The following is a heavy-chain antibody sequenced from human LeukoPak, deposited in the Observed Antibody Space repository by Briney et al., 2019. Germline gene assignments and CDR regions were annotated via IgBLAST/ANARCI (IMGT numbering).Heavy chain of an antibody. CDR3: AGGGDYYDY. CDR2: FNPGNSNS. D-gene: IGHD3-16*01. J-gene: IGHJ4*02. V-gene: IGHV5-51*01. CDR1: GYNFPRYW. Sequence: GESLKISCKGSGYNFPRYWIGWVRPMPGKGLEWMGIFNPGNSNSRYNPSFQGQVTISADTSISTAYLQWSGLKASDTAIYYCAGGGDYYDYWGQGTLVTVSS.